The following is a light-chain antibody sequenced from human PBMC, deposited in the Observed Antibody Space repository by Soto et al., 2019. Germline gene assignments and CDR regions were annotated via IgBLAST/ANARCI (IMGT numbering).Light chain of an antibody. Sequence: DVVMTQSPLALPVTLGQPASISCRSSHSLVFSDGYTYLNWFQQRPGQSPRRLIYKVSSRDSGVPDRFCGSGSGTDVTLKISRVEAEDVGVYYCVHSIQWPWTFGQGTTVEIK. V-gene: IGKV2-30*01. CDR3: VHSIQWPWT. J-gene: IGKJ1*01. CDR1: HSLVFSDGYTY. CDR2: KVS.